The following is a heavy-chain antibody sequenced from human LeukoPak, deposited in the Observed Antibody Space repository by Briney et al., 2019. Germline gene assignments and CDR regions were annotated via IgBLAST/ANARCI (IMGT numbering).Heavy chain of an antibody. CDR2: MNPNSGNT. V-gene: IGHV1-8*01. CDR3: ARWSGSTEGFDY. Sequence: ASVKVSCKASGYTFTSYDINWVRQATGQGLEWMGWMNPNSGNTGYAQKFQGRVTMTRNTSISTAYMELSSLRSEDTAVYYCARWSGSTEGFDYWGQGTLVTVS. CDR1: GYTFTSYD. J-gene: IGHJ4*02. D-gene: IGHD2-15*01.